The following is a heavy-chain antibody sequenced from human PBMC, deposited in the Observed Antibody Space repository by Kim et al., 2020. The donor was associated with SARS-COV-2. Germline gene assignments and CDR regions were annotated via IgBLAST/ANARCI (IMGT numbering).Heavy chain of an antibody. V-gene: IGHV4-34*01. Sequence: RGRTNYSPSLKGRVTITVDTAKSRVSVKLSSVTAADTAVYYCARRGVEDYWGQGTLVTVSS. CDR2: RGRT. CDR3: ARRGVEDY. J-gene: IGHJ4*02. D-gene: IGHD2-15*01.